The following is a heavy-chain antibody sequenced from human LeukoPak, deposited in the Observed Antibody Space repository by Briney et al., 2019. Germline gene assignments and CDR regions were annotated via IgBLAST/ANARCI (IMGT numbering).Heavy chain of an antibody. CDR1: GYTFTGYY. J-gene: IGHJ4*02. CDR2: INPNSGGT. V-gene: IGHV1-2*02. CDR3: ARVTAAAMVIGY. Sequence: ASVKVSCKASGYTFTGYYMHWVRQAPRQGLEWMGWINPNSGGTNYAQKFQGRVTMTRDTSISTAYMELSRLRSDDTAVYYCARVTAAAMVIGYWGQGTLVTVSS. D-gene: IGHD5-18*01.